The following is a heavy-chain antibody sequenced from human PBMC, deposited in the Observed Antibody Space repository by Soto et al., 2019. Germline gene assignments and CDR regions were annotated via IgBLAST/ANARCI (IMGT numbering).Heavy chain of an antibody. V-gene: IGHV3-33*01. CDR3: ARERVYSSSWYYYYYGMDV. Sequence: GGSLRLSCAASGFTFISYGMHCVRHSPCKWLEWVAVIWYDGSNKYYADSVKGRFTISRDNSKNTLYLQMNSLRAEDTAVYYCARERVYSSSWYYYYYGMDVWGQGTTVTVSS. J-gene: IGHJ6*02. CDR2: IWYDGSNK. CDR1: GFTFISYG. D-gene: IGHD6-13*01.